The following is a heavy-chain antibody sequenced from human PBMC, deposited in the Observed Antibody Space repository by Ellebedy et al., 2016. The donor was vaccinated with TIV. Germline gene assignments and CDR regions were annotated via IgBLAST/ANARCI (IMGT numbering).Heavy chain of an antibody. D-gene: IGHD4-23*01. CDR3: ARDPVGVGPAFDI. J-gene: IGHJ3*02. CDR1: GFTFADYA. V-gene: IGHV3-23*01. CDR2: ISGSGGNT. Sequence: PGGSLRLSCVTSGFTFADYAMVWFRQAPGKGLEWVSSISGSGGNTYYADSVKGRFTISRDNSKDTLYLQVNSLRAEDTAVYYCARDPVGVGPAFDIWGQGTMVTVSS.